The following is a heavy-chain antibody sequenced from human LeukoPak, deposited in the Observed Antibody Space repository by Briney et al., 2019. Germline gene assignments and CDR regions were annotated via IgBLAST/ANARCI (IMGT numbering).Heavy chain of an antibody. CDR1: GGSISSSSDY. V-gene: IGHV4-39*07. CDR3: ARNAVI. J-gene: IGHJ3*02. CDR2: IYYSGNT. Sequence: SETLSLTCTVSGGSISSSSDYWGWIRQPPGKGLEWIGSIYYSGNTYYNPSLKSRVTISVDTSKNQFSLKLSSVTAADTAVYYCARNAVIWGQGTMVTVSS.